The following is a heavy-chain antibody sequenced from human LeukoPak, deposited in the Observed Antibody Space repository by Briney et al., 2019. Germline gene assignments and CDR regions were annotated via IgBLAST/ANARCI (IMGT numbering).Heavy chain of an antibody. V-gene: IGHV3-23*01. D-gene: IGHD2-2*01. J-gene: IGHJ5*02. CDR3: ARVRCSPTSCAPNWFDP. Sequence: GGSLRLSCAASGFTFSSYAMSWVRQAPGKGLEWFSSISGGGAYTYYADSVKGRFTISRDNSKNALFLQLSSLRVEDTAVYYCARVRCSPTSCAPNWFDPWGQGTLVTVSS. CDR2: ISGGGAYT. CDR1: GFTFSSYA.